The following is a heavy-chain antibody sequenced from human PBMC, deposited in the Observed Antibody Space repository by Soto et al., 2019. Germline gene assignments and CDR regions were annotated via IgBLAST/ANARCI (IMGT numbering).Heavy chain of an antibody. CDR3: ARASWNDEGWDS. Sequence: GRCRRRSWAASGCLLADYEMNWVRHAPGKGLEWVAYISSSSARIYYADSVQGRFTISRDNANNSLYLQMNSLKAEAAALYYCARASWNDEGWDSWGQGTLVTVSS. V-gene: IGHV3-48*03. D-gene: IGHD1-1*01. CDR2: ISSSSARI. CDR1: GCLLADYE. J-gene: IGHJ4*02.